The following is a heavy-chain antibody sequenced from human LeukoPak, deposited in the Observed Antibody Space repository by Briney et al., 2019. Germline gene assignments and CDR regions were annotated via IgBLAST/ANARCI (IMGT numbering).Heavy chain of an antibody. CDR3: ARHVYGRHQLQSYHFDY. CDR1: GYSISSGHY. D-gene: IGHD5-24*01. CDR2: MYKSGST. J-gene: IGHJ4*02. V-gene: IGHV4-38-2*01. Sequence: SETLSLTCDVSGYSISSGHYWDWIRPSPGKGLERIASMYKSGSTYFKSSLKSRVTISLDTPKNQFSLTLNSVTAADTAIYYCARHVYGRHQLQSYHFDYWGQGILVTVSS.